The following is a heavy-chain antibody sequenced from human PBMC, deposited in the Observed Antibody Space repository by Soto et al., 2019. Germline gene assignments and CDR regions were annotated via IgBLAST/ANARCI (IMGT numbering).Heavy chain of an antibody. CDR3: AVGDSYCGGDCYLA. CDR2: IIPILGIA. J-gene: IGHJ5*02. Sequence: QVQLVQSGAEVKKPGSSVKVSCKASGGTFSSYTISWVRQAPGQGLEWMGRIIPILGIANYAQKFQGRVTITADKSTSTAYMELSSLRSEDTAVYYCAVGDSYCGGDCYLAWGQGTLVTVSS. D-gene: IGHD2-21*02. CDR1: GGTFSSYT. V-gene: IGHV1-69*02.